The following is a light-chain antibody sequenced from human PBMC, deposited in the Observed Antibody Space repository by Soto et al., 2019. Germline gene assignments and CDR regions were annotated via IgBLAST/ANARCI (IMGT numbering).Light chain of an antibody. V-gene: IGKV1-5*01. CDR1: QSISSW. J-gene: IGKJ5*01. CDR3: QQSYRTPT. Sequence: DIQMTQSPSTLSASVGDRVTITFRASQSISSWLAWYQQKPGKAPKLLIYHASTLESGVPSRFSGSGSGTDYTLTISSLQPEDFATYYCQQSYRTPTFGQGTRLEIK. CDR2: HAS.